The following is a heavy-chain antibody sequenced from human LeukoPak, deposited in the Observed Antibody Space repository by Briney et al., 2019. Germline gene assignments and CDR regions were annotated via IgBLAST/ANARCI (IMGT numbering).Heavy chain of an antibody. CDR2: IKEDGSEK. V-gene: IGHV3-7*01. J-gene: IGHJ4*02. CDR1: GFTFSSYW. CDR3: ARDRVGGSYNY. Sequence: GGSLRLSCAASGFTFSSYWMSWVRQAPGKGPEWVANIKEDGSEKHYVDSVKGRFTISRDNAKNSVYLQMNSLRAEDTAVYYCARDRVGGSYNYWGQGTLVTVSS. D-gene: IGHD1-26*01.